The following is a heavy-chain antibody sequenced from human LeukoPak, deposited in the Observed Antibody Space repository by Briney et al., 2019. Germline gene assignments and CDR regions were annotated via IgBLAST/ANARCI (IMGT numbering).Heavy chain of an antibody. CDR3: ARGRGIVAAGVDY. CDR1: GYSFTGDY. V-gene: IGHV1-2*02. CDR2: INPNSGDT. J-gene: IGHJ4*02. D-gene: IGHD6-13*01. Sequence: ASVKVSCKASGYSFTGDYMHWVRQAPGQGLEWMGWINPNSGDTNYSQKFQGRVTMTRDTSISTAYMELSRLRSDDTAVYYCARGRGIVAAGVDYWGQGTLVTVPS.